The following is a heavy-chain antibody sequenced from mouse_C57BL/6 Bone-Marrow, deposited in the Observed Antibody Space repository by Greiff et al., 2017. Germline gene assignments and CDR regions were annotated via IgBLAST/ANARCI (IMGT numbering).Heavy chain of an antibody. CDR3: ARRSTEYYLDY. V-gene: IGHV2-6-4*01. Sequence: VQLQESGPGLVAPSQSLSITCTVSGFSLSRSSVHWIRQPPGKGLEWLGMIWGGGSTDYNSALKSRLSISKDYSKSQVFLKMNSLQADDTAIYYCARRSTEYYLDYWGQGTTLTVSS. J-gene: IGHJ2*01. CDR2: IWGGGST. CDR1: GFSLSRSS.